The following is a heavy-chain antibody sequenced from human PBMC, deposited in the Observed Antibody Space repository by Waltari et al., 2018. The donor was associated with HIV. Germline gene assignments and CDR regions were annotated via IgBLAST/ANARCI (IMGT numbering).Heavy chain of an antibody. CDR2: INTDGGGT. V-gene: IGHV1-46*01. CDR3: AREARYFGGGMDV. CDR1: GYNFRDYF. J-gene: IGHJ6*02. D-gene: IGHD3-10*01. Sequence: QVQLLQSGAEVTKPGASVKLSCKTTGYNFRDYFIHWVRQAPGQGLEWLGVINTDGGGTSNIQSVQGRISLPRDTTTDTAYLDLRDLKYEDTGIYYCAREARYFGGGMDVWGQGTTVIVSS.